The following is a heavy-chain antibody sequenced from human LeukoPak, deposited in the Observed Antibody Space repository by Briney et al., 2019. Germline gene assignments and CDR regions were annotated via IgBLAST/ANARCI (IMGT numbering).Heavy chain of an antibody. CDR1: GGSISSSSYY. CDR3: ARAPRSGTAMVKYYFDY. CDR2: IYTSGST. V-gene: IGHV4-61*02. Sequence: PSETLSLTCTVSGGSISSSSYYWSWIRQPAGKGLEWIGRIYTSGSTNYNPSLKSRVTISVDTSKNQFSLKLSSVTAADTAVYYCARAPRSGTAMVKYYFDYWGQGTLVTVSS. J-gene: IGHJ4*02. D-gene: IGHD5-18*01.